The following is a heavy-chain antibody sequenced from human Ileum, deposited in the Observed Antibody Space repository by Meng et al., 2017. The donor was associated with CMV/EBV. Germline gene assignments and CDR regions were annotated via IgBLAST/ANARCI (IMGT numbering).Heavy chain of an antibody. V-gene: IGHV1-69*05. J-gene: IGHJ4*02. D-gene: IGHD6-6*01. CDR3: AIGSSSPFDY. Sequence: SVKVSCKASGYTFTSYDINWVRQAPGQGLEWMGGIIPIFGTANYAQKFQGRVTITTDESTSTAYMELSSLRSEDTAVYYCAIGSSSPFDYWGQGTLVTVSS. CDR2: IIPIFGTA. CDR1: GYTFTSYD.